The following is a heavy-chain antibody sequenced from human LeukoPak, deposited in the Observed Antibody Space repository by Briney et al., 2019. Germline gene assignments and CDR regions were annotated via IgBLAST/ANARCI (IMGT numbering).Heavy chain of an antibody. CDR3: AGGHYYYDSSGYPGSFDY. Sequence: ASVKVSCKASGYTFTSYYMHWVRQAPGQGLEWMGWISAYNGNTNYAQKLQGRVTMTTDTSTSTAYMELRSLRSDDTAVYYCAGGHYYYDSSGYPGSFDYWGQGTLVTVSS. V-gene: IGHV1-18*04. CDR2: ISAYNGNT. J-gene: IGHJ4*02. CDR1: GYTFTSYY. D-gene: IGHD3-22*01.